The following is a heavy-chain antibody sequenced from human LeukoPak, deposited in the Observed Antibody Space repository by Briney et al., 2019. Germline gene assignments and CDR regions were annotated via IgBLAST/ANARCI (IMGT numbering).Heavy chain of an antibody. Sequence: SGGSLRLSCEVAGFSFGTYAMSWVRQAPGQGLEWVSSITDGGGSTYYADSVKGRFTISRDNSKNTLYLQMNSLRAEDTAVYYCARAWEQLWLHLVDFDYWGQGTLVTVSS. J-gene: IGHJ4*02. V-gene: IGHV3-23*01. D-gene: IGHD5-18*01. CDR2: ITDGGGST. CDR1: GFSFGTYA. CDR3: ARAWEQLWLHLVDFDY.